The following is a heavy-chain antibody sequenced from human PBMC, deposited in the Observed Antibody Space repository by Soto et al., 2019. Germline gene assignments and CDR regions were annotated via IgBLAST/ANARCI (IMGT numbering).Heavy chain of an antibody. V-gene: IGHV1-3*05. CDR1: GYTFTNYA. CDR2: INAGNGNT. D-gene: IGHD3-3*01. Sequence: QVQLVQSGAEEKKPGASVKVSCKASGYTFTNYAMHWVRQAPGQRLEWMGWINAGNGNTKYSQKFQGRVTITSDTSASTAYMGLSSLGSEDTAVDYCARGFPFWVAPWGQGTLVTVSS. CDR3: ARGFPFWVAP. J-gene: IGHJ5*02.